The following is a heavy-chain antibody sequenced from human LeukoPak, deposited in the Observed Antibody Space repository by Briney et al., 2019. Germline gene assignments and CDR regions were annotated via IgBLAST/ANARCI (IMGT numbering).Heavy chain of an antibody. Sequence: PGWSLRLSCAASGFTFSSYAMHWVRQAPGKGLEWVAVISYDGSNKYYADSVKGRFTISRDNSKNTLYLQMNSLRAEDTAVYYCASDIAARPYYFDYWGQGTLVTVSS. CDR2: ISYDGSNK. J-gene: IGHJ4*02. CDR3: ASDIAARPYYFDY. CDR1: GFTFSSYA. V-gene: IGHV3-30*01. D-gene: IGHD6-6*01.